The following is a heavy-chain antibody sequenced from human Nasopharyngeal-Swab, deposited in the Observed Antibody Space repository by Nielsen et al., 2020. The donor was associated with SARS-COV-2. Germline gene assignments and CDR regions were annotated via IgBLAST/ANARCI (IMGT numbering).Heavy chain of an antibody. V-gene: IGHV3-30*18. CDR1: GFTFSSYG. D-gene: IGHD5-24*01. CDR3: AKDQGDGYNTDY. CDR2: ISYDGSNK. Sequence: GSLRLSCAASGFTFSSYGMHWVRQAPGKGLEWVAVISYDGSNKYYADSVKGRFTISRDNSKNTLYLQMNSLRAEDTAVYYCAKDQGDGYNTDYWGQGTLVTVSS. J-gene: IGHJ4*02.